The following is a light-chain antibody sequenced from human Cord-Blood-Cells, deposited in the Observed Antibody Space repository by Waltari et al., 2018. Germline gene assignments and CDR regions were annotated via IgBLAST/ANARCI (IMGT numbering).Light chain of an antibody. CDR1: SSDVGGYNY. CDR2: DVS. CDR3: CSYAGSYV. V-gene: IGLV2-11*01. Sequence: QSALTQPRSVSGSPGQSVTISCTGTSSDVGGYNYVTWYQQHPGKAPTLMIDDVSKRPSGIPDRFSGSKSGNTAALTISGLQAEDEADYYCCSYAGSYVFGTGTKVTVL. J-gene: IGLJ1*01.